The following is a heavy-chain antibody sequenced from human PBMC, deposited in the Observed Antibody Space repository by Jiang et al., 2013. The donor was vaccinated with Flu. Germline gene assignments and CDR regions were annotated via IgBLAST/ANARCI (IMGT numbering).Heavy chain of an antibody. V-gene: IGHV3-7*03. D-gene: IGHD3-22*01. CDR2: IKQDGSEK. CDR1: GFTFSSYW. J-gene: IGHJ2*01. Sequence: QLVESGGGLVQPGGSLRLSCAASGFTFSSYWMNWVRQAPGKGLEWVANIKQDGSEKYYVDSVKGRFTISRDNAKNSLSLQMNSLRAEDTAVYYCAREVPVAYYDSSGSPVGYFDLVGPWHPGHCLL. CDR3: AREVPVAYYDSSGSPVGYFDL.